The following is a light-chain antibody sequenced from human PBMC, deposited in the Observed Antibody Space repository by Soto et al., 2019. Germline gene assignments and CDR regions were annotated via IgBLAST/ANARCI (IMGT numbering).Light chain of an antibody. CDR3: QQYGNSPIT. J-gene: IGKJ5*01. V-gene: IGKV3-20*01. CDR2: GAS. Sequence: PGERATLSCRASQSLSANYLAWHQQKPGQAPRLLIYGASTRATGIPDRFSGSGSGTDFTLAISRLEPEDLAVYYCQQYGNSPITFGQGTRLEIK. CDR1: QSLSANY.